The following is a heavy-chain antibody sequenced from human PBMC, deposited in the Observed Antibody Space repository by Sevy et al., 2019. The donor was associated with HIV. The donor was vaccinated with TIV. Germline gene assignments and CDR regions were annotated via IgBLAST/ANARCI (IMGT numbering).Heavy chain of an antibody. Sequence: GGSLRLSCAASGXXFSNAWMSWVRQAPGKGLEWVGRIKSKTDGGTTDYAAPVKGRFTISRDDSKNTLYLQMNSLKTEDTAVYYCTTDRDGYNXYXDXWGQGTLVTVSS. CDR2: IKSKTDGGTT. CDR1: GXXFSNAW. V-gene: IGHV3-15*01. CDR3: TTDRDGYNXYXDX. D-gene: IGHD5-12*01. J-gene: IGHJ4*02.